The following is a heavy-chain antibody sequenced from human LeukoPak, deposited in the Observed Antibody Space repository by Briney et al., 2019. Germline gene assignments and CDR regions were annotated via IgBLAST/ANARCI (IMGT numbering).Heavy chain of an antibody. CDR2: IKSKTDGGTT. V-gene: IGHV3-15*01. CDR3: TTDTGYYDSSGYP. J-gene: IGHJ5*02. CDR1: GFTFDDYG. Sequence: PGGSLRLSCAASGFTFDDYGMSWVRQAPGKGLEWVGRIKSKTDGGTTDYAAPVKGRFTISRDDSKNTLYLQMNSLKTEDTAVYYCTTDTGYYDSSGYPGGQGTLVTVSS. D-gene: IGHD3-22*01.